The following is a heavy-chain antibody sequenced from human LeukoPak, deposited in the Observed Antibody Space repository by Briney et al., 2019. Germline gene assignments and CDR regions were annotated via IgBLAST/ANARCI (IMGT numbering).Heavy chain of an antibody. CDR2: IYSGGST. V-gene: IGHV3-53*01. CDR1: GFTVSSNY. D-gene: IGHD2-2*01. J-gene: IGHJ3*02. CDR3: ARDSNIVVVPAAERAFDI. Sequence: GGSLRLSCAASGFTVSSNYMSWVRQAPGKGLEWVSVIYSGGSTYYADSVKGRFTISRDNSKNTLCLQMNSLRAEDTAVYYCARDSNIVVVPAAERAFDIWGQGTMVTVSS.